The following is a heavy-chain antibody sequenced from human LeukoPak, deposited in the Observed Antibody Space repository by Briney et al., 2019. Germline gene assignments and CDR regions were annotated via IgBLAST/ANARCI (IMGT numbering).Heavy chain of an antibody. V-gene: IGHV4-59*08. CDR2: IYNSGST. CDR1: GGSISHYY. Sequence: SETLSLTCIVSGGSISHYYWSWIRQPPGKGLQWIGYIYNSGSTNYNPSLKSRVTISVDTSKSQFSLKLRSVTAADTAVYYCARLMVRGVTMFDYWGQGTLVAVSS. CDR3: ARLMVRGVTMFDY. J-gene: IGHJ4*02. D-gene: IGHD3-10*01.